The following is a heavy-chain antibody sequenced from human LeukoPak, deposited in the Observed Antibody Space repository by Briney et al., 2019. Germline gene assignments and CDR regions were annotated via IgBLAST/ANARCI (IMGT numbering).Heavy chain of an antibody. Sequence: PGGSLRLSCAASGFIFSYYGMHWVRQAPGKGLEWVAFIRYDGSNKYYADSAKGRFTISRDNAKNTLYLQMNSLRVEDTGVYFCSRGYCRGGTCYAPGESWGQGTLVTVSS. D-gene: IGHD2-15*01. J-gene: IGHJ4*02. CDR2: IRYDGSNK. V-gene: IGHV3-30*02. CDR1: GFIFSYYG. CDR3: SRGYCRGGTCYAPGES.